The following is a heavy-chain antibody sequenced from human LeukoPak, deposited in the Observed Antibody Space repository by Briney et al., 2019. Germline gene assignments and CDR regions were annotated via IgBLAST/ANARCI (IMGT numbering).Heavy chain of an antibody. CDR3: ARLGRYWYFDL. V-gene: IGHV4-61*02. J-gene: IGHJ2*01. CDR2: IYTSGST. CDR1: GGSISSGSYY. Sequence: SETLSLTCTVSGGSISSGSYYWSWIRQPAGKGLEWIGRIYTSGSTNYNPSLKSRVTISVDTSKNQFSLKLSSVTAADTAVYYCARLGRYWYFDLWGRGTLVTVSS. D-gene: IGHD7-27*01.